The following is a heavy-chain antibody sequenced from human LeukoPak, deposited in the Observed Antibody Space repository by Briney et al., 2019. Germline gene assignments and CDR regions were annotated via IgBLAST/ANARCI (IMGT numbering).Heavy chain of an antibody. D-gene: IGHD3-3*01. Sequence: GASVKVSCKASGYTFTSYGISWVRQAPGQGLGWMGWISAYNGNTNYAQKLQGRVTMTTDTSTSTAYMELRSLRSDDTAVYYCARVVYDFWSGYYDRGYFDYWGQGTLVTVSS. CDR2: ISAYNGNT. CDR1: GYTFTSYG. J-gene: IGHJ4*02. CDR3: ARVVYDFWSGYYDRGYFDY. V-gene: IGHV1-18*01.